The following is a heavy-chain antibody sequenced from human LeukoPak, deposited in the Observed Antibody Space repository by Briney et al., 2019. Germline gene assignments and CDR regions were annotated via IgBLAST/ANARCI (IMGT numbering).Heavy chain of an antibody. D-gene: IGHD6-19*01. CDR1: GFTFSSYG. CDR3: AKDPFGAYSSGPTGFDY. Sequence: QPGGSLRLSCAASGFTFSSYGMHWVRQAPGKGLEWVAFIRYDGSNKYYADSVKGRFTISRDNSKNTLYLQMNSLRAEDTAVYYCAKDPFGAYSSGPTGFDYWGQGTLVTVSS. V-gene: IGHV3-30*02. CDR2: IRYDGSNK. J-gene: IGHJ4*02.